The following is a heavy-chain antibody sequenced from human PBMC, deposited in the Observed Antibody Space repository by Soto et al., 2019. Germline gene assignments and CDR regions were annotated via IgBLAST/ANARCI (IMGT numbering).Heavy chain of an antibody. J-gene: IGHJ4*02. Sequence: QITLKESGPTLVKPTQTLTLTCTFSGFSLSTSGVGVGWIRQPPGKALEWLALIYWDDDKRYSPSLKNRLTITKDTSKNHVVLTMTNMDPVDTATYYCAHRARSTDSSSWYSLDYWGQGTLVTVSS. CDR1: GFSLSTSGVG. CDR3: AHRARSTDSSSWYSLDY. D-gene: IGHD6-13*01. CDR2: IYWDDDK. V-gene: IGHV2-5*02.